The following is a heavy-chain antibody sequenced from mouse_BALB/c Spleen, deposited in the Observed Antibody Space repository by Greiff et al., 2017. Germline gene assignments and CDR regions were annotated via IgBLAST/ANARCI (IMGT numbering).Heavy chain of an antibody. Sequence: VQLKQSGAELVRPGALVKLSCKASGFNIKDYYMHWVKQRPEQGLEWIGWIDPENGNTIYDPKFQGKASITADTSSNTAYLQLSSLTSEDTAVYYCARGYSYGAYWGQGTLVTVSA. CDR1: GFNIKDYY. D-gene: IGHD2-12*01. V-gene: IGHV14-1*02. J-gene: IGHJ3*01. CDR2: IDPENGNT. CDR3: ARGYSYGAY.